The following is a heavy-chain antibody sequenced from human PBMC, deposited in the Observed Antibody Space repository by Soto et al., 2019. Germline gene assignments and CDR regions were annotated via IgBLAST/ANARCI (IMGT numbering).Heavy chain of an antibody. V-gene: IGHV3-13*01. CDR3: ARDRSRGYFDP. Sequence: EVQLVESGGGLVQPGGSLRLSCAASGFTFSSYDMHWVRQTTGKGLEWVSSISTTGDTYYLGSVRGRFTISSENAMNSFYLQMDSLRAEDTVVYYCARDRSRGYFDPWGQGTLVTVSS. CDR1: GFTFSSYD. CDR2: ISTTGDT. D-gene: IGHD5-12*01. J-gene: IGHJ5*02.